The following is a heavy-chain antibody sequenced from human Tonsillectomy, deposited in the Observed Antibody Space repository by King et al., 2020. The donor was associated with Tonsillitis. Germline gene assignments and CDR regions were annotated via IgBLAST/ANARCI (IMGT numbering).Heavy chain of an antibody. CDR3: ARYTYYYGSGSYYPDS. CDR1: GDSISSGSYY. CDR2: IYTSGST. D-gene: IGHD3-10*01. Sequence: QLQESGPGLVKPSQTLSLTCTVSGDSISSGSYYWSWIRQPAGKELEWIGRIYTSGSTNYNPSLKSRVNISVDTSENQFSLKLSSVTAADTAVYYCARYTYYYGSGSYYPDSWGQGTLVIVSS. V-gene: IGHV4-61*02. J-gene: IGHJ4*02.